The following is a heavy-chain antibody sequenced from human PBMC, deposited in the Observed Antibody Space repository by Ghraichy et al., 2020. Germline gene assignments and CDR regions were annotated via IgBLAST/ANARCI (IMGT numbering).Heavy chain of an antibody. J-gene: IGHJ1*01. CDR3: ARGEGYGREYFQY. CDR2: ITPYNGDT. Sequence: ASVKVSCKTSGYTFTTHAFSWVRQAPGQGLEWMGWITPYNGDTNYAQKFRGRVTMTIDTSMRITHMELTNLRSDDTAVYYCARGEGYGREYFQYWGQGTLVTVSS. V-gene: IGHV1-18*01. CDR1: GYTFTTHA. D-gene: IGHD1-1*01.